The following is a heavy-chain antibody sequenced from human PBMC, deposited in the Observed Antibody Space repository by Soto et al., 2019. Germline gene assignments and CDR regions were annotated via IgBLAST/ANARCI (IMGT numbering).Heavy chain of an antibody. CDR1: GFTFSSYA. V-gene: IGHV3-30-3*01. CDR3: ARDGPRALLDY. J-gene: IGHJ4*02. CDR2: ISYDGSNK. Sequence: QVQLVESGGGVVQPGRSLRLSCAASGFTFSSYAMHWVRQAPGKGLEWVAVISYDGSNKYYADSVKGRFTISRDNSKNTLYLQMNSLRAEDTAVYYCARDGPRALLDYWGQGTLVTVSS.